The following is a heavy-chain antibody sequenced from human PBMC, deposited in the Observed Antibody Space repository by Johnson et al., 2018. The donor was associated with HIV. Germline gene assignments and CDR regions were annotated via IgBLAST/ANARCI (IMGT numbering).Heavy chain of an antibody. CDR3: ASVYYDILTGYYYDAFDI. CDR1: GFTFSSYD. V-gene: IGHV3-13*01. Sequence: VQLVESGGDLVQPGRSLRLSCAASGFTFSSYDMHWVRQATGKGLEWVSAIGTAGDTYYPGSVKGRFTISRENAKNSLYLQMNSLRAEDTALYYCASVYYDILTGYYYDAFDIWGQGTMVTVSS. D-gene: IGHD3-9*01. CDR2: IGTAGDT. J-gene: IGHJ3*02.